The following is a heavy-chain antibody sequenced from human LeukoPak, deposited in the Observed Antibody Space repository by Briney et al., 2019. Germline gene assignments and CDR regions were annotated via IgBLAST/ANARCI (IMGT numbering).Heavy chain of an antibody. CDR3: AREGSSSWYNYYGMDV. CDR2: INHSGST. D-gene: IGHD6-13*01. J-gene: IGHJ6*02. V-gene: IGHV4-34*01. CDR1: GGSFSGYY. Sequence: PSETLSLTCAVYGGSFSGYYWSWIRQPPGKGLEWIGEINHSGSTNNNPSLKSRVTISVDTSKNQFSLKLSSVTAADTAVYYCAREGSSSWYNYYGMDVWGQGTTVTVSS.